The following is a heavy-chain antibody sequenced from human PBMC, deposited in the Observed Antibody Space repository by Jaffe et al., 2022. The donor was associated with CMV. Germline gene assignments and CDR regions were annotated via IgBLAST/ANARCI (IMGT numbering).Heavy chain of an antibody. J-gene: IGHJ6*02. V-gene: IGHV3-43*01. CDR1: GFTFDDYT. CDR2: ISWDGGST. CDR3: AKDVSRTEYYYYGMDV. Sequence: EVQLVESGGVVVQPGGSLRLSCAASGFTFDDYTMHWVRQAPGKGLEWVSLISWDGGSTYYADSVKGRFTISRDNSKNSLYLQMNSLRTEDTALYYCAKDVSRTEYYYYGMDVWGQGTTVTVSS. D-gene: IGHD2-2*01.